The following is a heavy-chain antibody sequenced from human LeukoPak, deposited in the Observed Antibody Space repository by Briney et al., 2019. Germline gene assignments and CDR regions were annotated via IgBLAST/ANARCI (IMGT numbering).Heavy chain of an antibody. CDR2: IYPGGSDT. V-gene: IGHV5-51*01. D-gene: IGHD4-17*01. CDR1: GYSFTSYW. J-gene: IGHJ3*02. CDR3: ARHFATGDYFTADAFGI. Sequence: PGESLKISCKGSGYSFTSYWIGWVRQMPGKGLEWMGIIYPGGSDTRYSPSFQGQVTISADKSIGTAYLQWSSLKASDTAMYYCARHFATGDYFTADAFGIWGQGTMVTVSS.